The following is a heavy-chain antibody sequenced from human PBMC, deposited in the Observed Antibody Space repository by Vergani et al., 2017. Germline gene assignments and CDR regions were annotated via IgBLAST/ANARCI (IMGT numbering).Heavy chain of an antibody. J-gene: IGHJ4*02. CDR2: IKSKTDGGTT. V-gene: IGHV3-15*07. CDR3: ARGAMVRGVITIDY. CDR1: GFTFTNAW. Sequence: EVQLVESGGGLVNPGGSLRLSCAASGFTFTNAWINWVRQAPGKGLEWVGRIKSKTDGGTTDYAAPVKGRFIISRDDSKNTLFLQMNSLRAEDTAVYYCARGAMVRGVITIDYWGQGTLVTVSS. D-gene: IGHD3-10*01.